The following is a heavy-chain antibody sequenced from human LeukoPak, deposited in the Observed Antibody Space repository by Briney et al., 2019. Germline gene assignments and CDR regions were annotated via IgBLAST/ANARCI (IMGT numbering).Heavy chain of an antibody. CDR3: AGEHSISSSYFDY. V-gene: IGHV1-46*01. CDR1: RYPFTTYY. Sequence: ASVKVSCKPSRYPFTTYYMHWVRQSPGHELKWMGIINPSGGSTSSAQKFQGRVTITRDMSTSTVYMRRGSRRFEDTAGYYCAGEHSISSSYFDYWGQGTLVTVSS. J-gene: IGHJ4*02. D-gene: IGHD6-6*01. CDR2: INPSGGST.